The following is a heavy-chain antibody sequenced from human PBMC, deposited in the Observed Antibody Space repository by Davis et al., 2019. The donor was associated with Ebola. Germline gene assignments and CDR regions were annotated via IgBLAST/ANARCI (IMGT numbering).Heavy chain of an antibody. V-gene: IGHV3-73*01. J-gene: IGHJ4*02. CDR3: AKPKRIQLWLDY. D-gene: IGHD5-18*01. CDR2: IRSKANSYAT. CDR1: GFTFSGSA. Sequence: GESLKISCAASGFTFSGSAMHWVRQASGKGLEWVGRIRSKANSYATAYAASVKGRFTISRDDSKNTAYLQMNSLKTEDTAVYYCAKPKRIQLWLDYWGQGTLVTVSS.